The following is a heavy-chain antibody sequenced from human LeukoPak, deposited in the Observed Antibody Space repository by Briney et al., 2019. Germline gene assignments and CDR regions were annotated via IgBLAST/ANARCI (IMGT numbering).Heavy chain of an antibody. D-gene: IGHD2-21*02. CDR1: GFTFSSYT. CDR3: ARRRVTYYFDY. Sequence: GGSLRLSCAASGFTFSSYTMTWVRQAPGKGLEWVSSITSAGSYTYYGDSVKGRFTISRDNDKNSVFLEMNSLRAEDTALYFCARRRVTYYFDYWGQGSLVTVSS. J-gene: IGHJ4*02. V-gene: IGHV3-21*01. CDR2: ITSAGSYT.